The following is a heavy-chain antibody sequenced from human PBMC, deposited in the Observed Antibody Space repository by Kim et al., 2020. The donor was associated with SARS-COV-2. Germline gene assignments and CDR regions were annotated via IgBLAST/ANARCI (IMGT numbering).Heavy chain of an antibody. CDR2: ISYDGSNK. J-gene: IGHJ6*03. D-gene: IGHD2-8*02. CDR1: GFTFSSYG. Sequence: GGSLRLSCAASGFTFSSYGMHWVRQAPGKGLEWVAVISYDGSNKYYVDSVKGRFTISRDNSKNTLYLQMNSLRAEDTAVYYCAKGSGYCTGGVCYREVYYYYFIMVVCGKETTVTVSS. CDR3: AKGSGYCTGGVCYREVYYYYFIMVV. V-gene: IGHV3-30*18.